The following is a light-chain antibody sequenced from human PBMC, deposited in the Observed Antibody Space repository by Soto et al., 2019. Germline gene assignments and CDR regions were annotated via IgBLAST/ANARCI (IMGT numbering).Light chain of an antibody. V-gene: IGKV3-20*01. CDR2: DTS. J-gene: IGKJ1*01. CDR1: QSVRDRY. CDR3: QQYSSSPGT. Sequence: EIVLTQSPGTLSLSPGERATLSCRASQSVRDRYLAWYQQKPGKAPSLLIYDTSTRATGVPDRFSGSGSGTDFALTISRVEPEDFAIYFCQQYSSSPGTFGQGTKVEI.